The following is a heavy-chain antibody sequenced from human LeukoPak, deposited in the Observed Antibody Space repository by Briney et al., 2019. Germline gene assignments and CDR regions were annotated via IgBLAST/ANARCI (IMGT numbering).Heavy chain of an antibody. CDR3: VRVQVVVPSAFDYCDY. Sequence: GGSLRLSCAASGITFNNYWMWWVRQASGKGLEWVANVNPAGNDKYYLDSVEGRFTISRDNAKNSLYLQMNSLRAEDTAVYYCVRVQVVVPSAFDYCDYWGQGTLVTVSS. J-gene: IGHJ4*02. D-gene: IGHD2-15*01. CDR2: VNPAGNDK. V-gene: IGHV3-7*01. CDR1: GITFNNYW.